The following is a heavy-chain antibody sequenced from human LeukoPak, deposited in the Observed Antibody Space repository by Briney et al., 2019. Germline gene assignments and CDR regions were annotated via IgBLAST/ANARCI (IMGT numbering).Heavy chain of an antibody. CDR1: GFTFSSYA. Sequence: PGGSLRLSCAASGFTFSSYAMNWVRQAPGKGLEWVSGISRSGGSTNYADSGKGRFTISRDNSKNTLSLQMNSLRAEDTGVYYCAKGQPKWLPPPKYHFDHWGQGTLVTVSS. D-gene: IGHD6-19*01. CDR3: AKGQPKWLPPPKYHFDH. CDR2: ISRSGGST. J-gene: IGHJ4*02. V-gene: IGHV3-23*01.